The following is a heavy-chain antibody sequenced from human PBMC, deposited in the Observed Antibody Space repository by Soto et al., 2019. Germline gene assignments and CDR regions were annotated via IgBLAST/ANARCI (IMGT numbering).Heavy chain of an antibody. CDR3: AGAVAVPAALDS. D-gene: IGHD2-21*01. J-gene: IGHJ4*02. Sequence: QVQLVQSGAEEKKPGASVKVSCKASGYTFTSYAMHWVRQAPGQRLEWMGWINAGNGNTKYSQKFQGRVTITSNTTASTAYMGLRSLRRNDTAVSSFAGAVAVPAALDSGGQGPLVTVSS. CDR2: INAGNGNT. V-gene: IGHV1-3*05. CDR1: GYTFTSYA.